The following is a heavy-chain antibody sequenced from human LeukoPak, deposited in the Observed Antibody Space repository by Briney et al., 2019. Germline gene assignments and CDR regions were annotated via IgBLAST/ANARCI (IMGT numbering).Heavy chain of an antibody. J-gene: IGHJ4*02. CDR3: ARGSASGIYPIDY. CDR2: INHLRRT. Sequence: SETLSLTCAVSGGSFSVYYWSWIRHPPGKGLEWVGEINHLRRTNYNPSLKSRVIISIDTTKKEVSLKMTSVTAAETAIYCCARGSASGIYPIDYWGQGTLVTVSS. CDR1: GGSFSVYY. V-gene: IGHV4-34*01. D-gene: IGHD6-19*01.